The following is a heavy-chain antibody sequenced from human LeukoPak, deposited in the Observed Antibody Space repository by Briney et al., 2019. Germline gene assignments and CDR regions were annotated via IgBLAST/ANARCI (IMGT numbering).Heavy chain of an antibody. CDR1: DYTLTNCG. CDR2: ISGYSGNT. CDR3: ARDCRITIFGVAKGCYYFDY. Sequence: GSVEGSRKAADYTLTNCGGCSVRQAPGPGVEWMGWISGYSGNTNYAQRVQGRVTMTTDTSTSTVYMELRSLRSDDTAVYYCARDCRITIFGVAKGCYYFDYWGKGTLVTVSS. D-gene: IGHD3-3*01. J-gene: IGHJ4*02. V-gene: IGHV1-18*01.